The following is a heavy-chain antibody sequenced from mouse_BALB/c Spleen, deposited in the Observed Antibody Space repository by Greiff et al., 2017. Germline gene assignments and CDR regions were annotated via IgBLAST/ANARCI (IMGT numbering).Heavy chain of an antibody. Sequence: QVQLKESGAELAKPGASVKMSCKASGYTFTSYWMHWVKQRPGQGLEWIGYINPSTGYTEYNQKFKDKATLTADKSSSTAYMQLSSLTSEDSAVYYCARSGGGYDYWGQGTTLTVSS. CDR3: ARSGGGYDY. CDR2: INPSTGYT. V-gene: IGHV1-7*01. D-gene: IGHD2-2*01. CDR1: GYTFTSYW. J-gene: IGHJ2*01.